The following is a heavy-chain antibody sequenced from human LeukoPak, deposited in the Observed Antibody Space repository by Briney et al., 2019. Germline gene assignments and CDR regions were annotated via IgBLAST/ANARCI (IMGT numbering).Heavy chain of an antibody. D-gene: IGHD3-10*01. CDR1: GFTFDDYG. V-gene: IGHV3-20*01. J-gene: IGHJ5*02. CDR3: ARVEGSGNWFDP. CDR2: INWNGGST. Sequence: GSLRLSCAASGFTFDDYGMSWVRQAPGKGLEWVSGINWNGGSTGYADSVKGRFTISRDNAKNSLYLQMNSLRAEDTALYHCARVEGSGNWFDPWGQGTLVTVSS.